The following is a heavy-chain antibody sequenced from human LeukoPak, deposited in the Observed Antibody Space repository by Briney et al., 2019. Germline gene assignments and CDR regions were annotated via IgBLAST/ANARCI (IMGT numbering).Heavy chain of an antibody. Sequence: GSLRLSSTASGFTFCDYTMRWVPQGPGKGREGSSYISNSDRTKYYADSVKGRFTISRANAQNSLYLQMNSLRAEDMAVYYCAELGITMIGGVWGKGTTVTISS. D-gene: IGHD3-10*02. J-gene: IGHJ6*04. CDR2: ISNSDRTK. CDR1: GFTFCDYT. V-gene: IGHV3-48*03. CDR3: AELGITMIGGV.